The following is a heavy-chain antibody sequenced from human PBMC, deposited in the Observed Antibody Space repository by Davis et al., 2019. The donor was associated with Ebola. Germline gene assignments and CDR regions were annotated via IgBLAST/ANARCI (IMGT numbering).Heavy chain of an antibody. J-gene: IGHJ3*02. CDR1: GFTFSTYT. D-gene: IGHD7-27*01. CDR2: ISSSSIYI. V-gene: IGHV3-21*01. Sequence: GESLKISCAASGFTFSTYTMIWARQAPGKGLEWVSSISSSSIYIYYADSVKGRVTISRDNAKNSLYLQMNSLRAEDTAVYYCARESWGSGDAFDIWGQGTMVTVSS. CDR3: ARESWGSGDAFDI.